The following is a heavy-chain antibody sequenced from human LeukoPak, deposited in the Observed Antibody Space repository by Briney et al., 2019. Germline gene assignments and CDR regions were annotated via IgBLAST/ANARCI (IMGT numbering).Heavy chain of an antibody. J-gene: IGHJ5*02. CDR3: ARLHSSRAEEFDP. Sequence: PSETLSLTCTVSGGSIRGYYWSWLRQSPGKGLEWIGYIYYTGITAYNPSLGSRVTISVDRFNNQFSLRMTSVTAADTAVYYCARLHSSRAEEFDPWGQGTLVTVSS. CDR1: GGSIRGYY. V-gene: IGHV4-59*01. CDR2: IYYTGIT.